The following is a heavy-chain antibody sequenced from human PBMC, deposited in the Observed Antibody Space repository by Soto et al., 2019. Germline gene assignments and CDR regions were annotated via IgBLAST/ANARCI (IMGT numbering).Heavy chain of an antibody. CDR3: ATALLLWFGDDPPRARY. J-gene: IGHJ4*02. Sequence: ASVKVSCKXSGYTLTELSMHWVRQAPGKGLEWMGGFDPEDGETIYAQKFQGRVTMTEDTSTDTAYMELSSLRSEDTAVYYCATALLLWFGDDPPRARYWGQGTLVTVS. V-gene: IGHV1-24*01. CDR1: GYTLTELS. D-gene: IGHD3-10*01. CDR2: FDPEDGET.